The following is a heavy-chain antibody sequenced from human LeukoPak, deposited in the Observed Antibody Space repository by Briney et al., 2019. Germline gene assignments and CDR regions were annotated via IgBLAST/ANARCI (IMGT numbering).Heavy chain of an antibody. CDR3: ARGSYSSSGGYYFDY. CDR2: ISSSSRYT. Sequence: GGSLRLSCAASGFTFSQYSINWVRQAPGKGLEWVSSISSSSRYTNYADSVKGRFTVSRDNAKNSLYLQMNSLRAEDTAMYYCARGSYSSSGGYYFDYWGQETLVTVSS. D-gene: IGHD6-13*01. J-gene: IGHJ4*02. CDR1: GFTFSQYS. V-gene: IGHV3-21*01.